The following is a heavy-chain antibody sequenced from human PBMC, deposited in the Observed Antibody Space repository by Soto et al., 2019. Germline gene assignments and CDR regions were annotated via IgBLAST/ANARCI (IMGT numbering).Heavy chain of an antibody. J-gene: IGHJ4*02. CDR3: ARGGGYDSFDY. D-gene: IGHD5-12*01. V-gene: IGHV4-30-2*06. CDR2: ISHLEST. Sequence: SETLSLTCTVSGASISYGGFSWSWIRQSPGKGLEWIGYISHLESTYFHPSFKSRLTMSIDRTSNQFSLKLSSVTAADMAVYYCARGGGYDSFDYWGQGVLVTVSS. CDR1: GASISYGGFS.